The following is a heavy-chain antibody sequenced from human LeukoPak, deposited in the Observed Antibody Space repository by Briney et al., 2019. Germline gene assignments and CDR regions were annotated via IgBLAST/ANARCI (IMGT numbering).Heavy chain of an antibody. J-gene: IGHJ4*02. D-gene: IGHD3-22*01. V-gene: IGHV3-23*01. CDR3: AKLTYYYDSSGSGRDY. CDR1: GFTFSSYA. CDR2: ISVSGGST. Sequence: HPGGSLRLSCAASGFTFSSYAMSWVRQAPGKGLEWVSAISVSGGSTYYAESVKGRFNISRDNSKNTMYLQMNSLRGQETDVYYCAKLTYYYDSSGSGRDYWGQGTLVTVSS.